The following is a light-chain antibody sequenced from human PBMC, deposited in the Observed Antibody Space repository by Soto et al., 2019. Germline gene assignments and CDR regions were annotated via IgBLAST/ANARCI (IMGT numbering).Light chain of an antibody. CDR3: ATWDDSLNGPV. CDR2: SNN. V-gene: IGLV1-44*01. CDR1: SSNIGSNT. J-gene: IGLJ2*01. Sequence: QSVLTQPPSASGTPGQRVTISCSGSSSNIGSNTVNWYQQLPGTAPKLLIRSNNQRPSGVPDRFSASKSGTSASLAISGLQSGDEADYYCATWDDSLNGPVFGGGTKLTVL.